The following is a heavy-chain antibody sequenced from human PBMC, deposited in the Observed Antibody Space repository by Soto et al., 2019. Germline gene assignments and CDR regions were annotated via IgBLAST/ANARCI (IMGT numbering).Heavy chain of an antibody. CDR1: GYTFATYW. J-gene: IGHJ4*02. Sequence: PGESLKISCKGSGYTFATYWIGWVRQMPGKGLEWMGIIYPGDSDTRYSPSFQGQVTISADKSISTAYLQWSSLKASDTAMYYFARVDDVLIGYSSFSFDYWGQGTLVTVSS. CDR3: ARVDDVLIGYSSFSFDY. CDR2: IYPGDSDT. V-gene: IGHV5-51*01. D-gene: IGHD3-9*01.